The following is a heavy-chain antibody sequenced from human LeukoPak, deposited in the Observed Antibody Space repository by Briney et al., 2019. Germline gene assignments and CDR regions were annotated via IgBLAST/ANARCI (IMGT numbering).Heavy chain of an antibody. D-gene: IGHD3-22*01. CDR2: INPNSGGT. Sequence: ASVKVSCKASGYTFAGYYIHWVRQAHGQGLEWMGWINPNSGGTNYAQNFQGRVTMTRDTSISTAYMELSRLRSDDTAVYYCARTFYDISLAFDIWGQGTMVTVSS. J-gene: IGHJ3*02. V-gene: IGHV1-2*02. CDR3: ARTFYDISLAFDI. CDR1: GYTFAGYY.